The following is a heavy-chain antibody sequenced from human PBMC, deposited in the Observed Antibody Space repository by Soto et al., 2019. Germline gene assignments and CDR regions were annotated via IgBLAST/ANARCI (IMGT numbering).Heavy chain of an antibody. CDR3: ARDGDCGGDCYFDY. CDR1: GFTFSSYG. CDR2: IWYDGSNK. D-gene: IGHD2-21*02. Sequence: PGGSLRLSCAASGFTFSSYGMHWVRQAPGKGLEWVAVIWYDGSNKYYADSVKGRFTISRDNSKNTLYLQMNSLRAEDTAVYYCARDGDCGGDCYFDYWGQGTLVTVSS. J-gene: IGHJ4*02. V-gene: IGHV3-30*19.